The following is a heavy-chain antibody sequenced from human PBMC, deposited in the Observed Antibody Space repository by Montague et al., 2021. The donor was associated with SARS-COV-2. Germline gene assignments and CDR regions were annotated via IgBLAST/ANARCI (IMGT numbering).Heavy chain of an antibody. CDR1: GASISGKRYY. V-gene: IGHV4-39*01. J-gene: IGHJ4*02. CDR3: ATLPSSITIFGVFQGYSSDD. Sequence: SETLSLTCTVSGASISGKRYYWGWIRQPPGKGLEWIRFEYYSGSTYYTPTLQSRVTISGDTSKNQFSLTLSSVTAADTAVYYCATLPSSITIFGVFQGYSSDDWGRGTLVTASS. D-gene: IGHD3-3*01. CDR2: EYYSGST.